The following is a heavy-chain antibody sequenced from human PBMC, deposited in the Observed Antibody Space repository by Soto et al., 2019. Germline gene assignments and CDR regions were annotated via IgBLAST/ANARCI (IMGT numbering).Heavy chain of an antibody. J-gene: IGHJ6*02. CDR2: IYYSGST. CDR1: GGSISSSRYY. CDR3: ARRRYSSSWYTAYGMDV. D-gene: IGHD6-13*01. Sequence: PSETLSLTCTVSGGSISSSRYYWGWIRQPPGKGLEWIGSIYYSGSTYYNPSLKSRVTISVDTSKNQFSLKLSSVTAADTAVYYCARRRYSSSWYTAYGMDVWGQGTTVTVSS. V-gene: IGHV4-39*01.